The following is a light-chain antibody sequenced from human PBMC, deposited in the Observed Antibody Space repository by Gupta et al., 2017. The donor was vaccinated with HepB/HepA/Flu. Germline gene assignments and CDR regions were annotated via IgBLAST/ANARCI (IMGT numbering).Light chain of an antibody. CDR3: QSADATGSSYV. J-gene: IGLJ1*01. CDR1: ELAKQY. CDR2: NDS. V-gene: IGLV3-25*03. Sequence: SYELTQPPSGSVSPGQTARITCPGDELAKQYAYWYQQKAGQAPVLVIYNDSERPSGMPGRFSGSSSGTTLTLIISGVQAEDEADYYCQSADATGSSYVFGPGTKVTVL.